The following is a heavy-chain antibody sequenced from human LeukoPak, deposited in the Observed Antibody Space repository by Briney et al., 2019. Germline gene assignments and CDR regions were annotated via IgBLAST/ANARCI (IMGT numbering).Heavy chain of an antibody. CDR2: IWYDGSNK. CDR3: AKVGPSRASPFDY. J-gene: IGHJ4*02. V-gene: IGHV3-33*06. CDR1: GFTFSSYG. Sequence: SGGSLRLSCAASGFTFSSYGMHWVRQAPGKGLEWVAVIWYDGSNKYYADSVKGRFTISRDNSKNTLYLQMNSLRAEDTAVYYCAKVGPSRASPFDYWGQGTLVTVSS.